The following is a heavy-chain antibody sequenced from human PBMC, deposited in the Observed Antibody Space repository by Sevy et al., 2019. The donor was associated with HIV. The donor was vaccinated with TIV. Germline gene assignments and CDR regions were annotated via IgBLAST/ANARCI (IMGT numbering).Heavy chain of an antibody. V-gene: IGHV3-33*01. CDR3: ARGGDVNDRSAKRDFDY. CDR1: GFTFSNYG. CDR2: IWKDGSNK. J-gene: IGHJ4*02. D-gene: IGHD3-22*01. Sequence: GGSLRLSCAASGFTFSNYGMHWVRQAPGKGLEWVAVIWKDGSNKYYADSVKGRFTISRDNSKNTLYLQMNSLRVEDTAVYFCARGGDVNDRSAKRDFDYWGQGTLVTVSS.